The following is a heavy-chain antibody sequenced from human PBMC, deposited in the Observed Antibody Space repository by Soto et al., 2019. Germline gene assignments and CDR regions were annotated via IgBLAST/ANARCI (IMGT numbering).Heavy chain of an antibody. V-gene: IGHV3-23*01. Sequence: EVHLLESGGDLVQPGGSLRLSCAASAFIFSDYAMTWFRQAPGKGLEWVSTISRDAANTHYADSVKGRFTISRDNSKHTLYLQISSLRGEDTALYYCEKDPSTGYADHWGQGTLVTVSS. D-gene: IGHD3-9*01. CDR2: ISRDAANT. J-gene: IGHJ4*02. CDR3: EKDPSTGYADH. CDR1: AFIFSDYA.